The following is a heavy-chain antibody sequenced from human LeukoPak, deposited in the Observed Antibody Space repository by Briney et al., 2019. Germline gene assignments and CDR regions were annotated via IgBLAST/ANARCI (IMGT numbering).Heavy chain of an antibody. Sequence: GASVKVSCKASGYTFTSYDINWVRQATGQGLEWMGWMNPNSGNTGYAQKFQGRVTITRNTSISTAYMELSSLRSEDTAVYYCARDRVEYRYAHNFDYWGQGTLVTVSS. V-gene: IGHV1-8*03. D-gene: IGHD5-18*01. CDR3: ARDRVEYRYAHNFDY. J-gene: IGHJ4*02. CDR1: GYTFTSYD. CDR2: MNPNSGNT.